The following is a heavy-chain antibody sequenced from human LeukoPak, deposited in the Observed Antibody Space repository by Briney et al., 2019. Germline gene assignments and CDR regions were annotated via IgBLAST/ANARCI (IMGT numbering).Heavy chain of an antibody. CDR1: GGSISSGDYY. CDR3: ASTNCSSARCSGANWFGP. Sequence: SETLSLTCTVSGGSISSGDYYWSWIRQPPGKGLEWTGYIYYSGSTFHYNPSLKSRITISIDTSKNQFSLRLSSVTAADTAVYYCASTNCSSARCSGANWFGPWGQGTLVTVSS. D-gene: IGHD2-2*01. CDR2: IYYSGST. V-gene: IGHV4-30-4*08. J-gene: IGHJ5*02.